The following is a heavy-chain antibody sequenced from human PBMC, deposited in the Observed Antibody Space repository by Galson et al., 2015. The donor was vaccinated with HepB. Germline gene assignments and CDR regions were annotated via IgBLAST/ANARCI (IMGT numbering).Heavy chain of an antibody. J-gene: IGHJ4*02. CDR2: ISYDGSNK. V-gene: IGHV3-30-3*01. CDR3: ARDRGYGALYY. Sequence: SLRLSCAASGFTSSSYAMHWVRQAPGKGLEWVAVISYDGSNKYYADSVKGRFTISRDNSKNTLYLQMNSLRAEDTAVYYCARDRGYGALYYWGQGTLVTVSS. D-gene: IGHD3-10*01. CDR1: GFTSSSYA.